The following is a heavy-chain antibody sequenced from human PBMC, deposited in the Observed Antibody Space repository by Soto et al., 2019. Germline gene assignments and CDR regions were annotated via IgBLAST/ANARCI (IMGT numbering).Heavy chain of an antibody. CDR2: ISGSGGST. Sequence: GGSLRLSCAASGFTFSSYAMSWGRQAPGKGLEWVSAISGSGGSTYYADSVKGRFTISRANSKNTLYLQRNSLRAEDTAVYYCAKDFVGAIGKDAFDIWGQGTMVTVSS. V-gene: IGHV3-23*01. CDR3: AKDFVGAIGKDAFDI. J-gene: IGHJ3*02. D-gene: IGHD1-26*01. CDR1: GFTFSSYA.